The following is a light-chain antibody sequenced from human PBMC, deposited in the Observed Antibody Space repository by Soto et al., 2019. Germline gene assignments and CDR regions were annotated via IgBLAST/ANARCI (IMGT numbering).Light chain of an antibody. CDR1: QSVSSK. V-gene: IGKV3-15*01. CDR3: QHYNDWPPTWT. J-gene: IGKJ1*01. CDR2: GAS. Sequence: EIGMTQSPATLSVSPGERATLSCRASQSVSSKLAWYQQKPGQAPRVLIFGASTRATGIPARFSGSGSGTEFTHTISSLQSEDFAVYYCQHYNDWPPTWTFGQGTNVEIK.